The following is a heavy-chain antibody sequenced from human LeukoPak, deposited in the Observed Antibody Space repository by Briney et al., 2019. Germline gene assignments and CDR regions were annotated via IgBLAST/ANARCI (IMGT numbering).Heavy chain of an antibody. V-gene: IGHV3-49*03. D-gene: IGHD3-9*01. CDR3: ARDYDFLTGSSDS. CDR2: IRSKAYGGTT. Sequence: GRSLRLSCAASGFTFGDYGMSWFRQAPGKGLEWVGFIRSKAYGGTTEYAASVKGGFTISRDDSKSIAYLQMNSLKTEDTAVYYCARDYDFLTGSSDSWGQGTLATVSS. CDR1: GFTFGDYG. J-gene: IGHJ4*02.